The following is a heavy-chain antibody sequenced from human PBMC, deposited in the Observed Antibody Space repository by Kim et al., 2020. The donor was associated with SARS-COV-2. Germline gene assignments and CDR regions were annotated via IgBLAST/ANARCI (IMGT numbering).Heavy chain of an antibody. CDR1: GFTFSSYG. CDR3: AKDKSSGWYYFDY. V-gene: IGHV3-33*06. CDR2: IWYDGSNK. J-gene: IGHJ4*02. D-gene: IGHD6-19*01. Sequence: GGSLRLSCAASGFTFSSYGMHWVRQAPGKGLEWVAVIWYDGSNKYYADSVKGRFTISRDNSKNTLYLQMNSLRAEDTAVYYCAKDKSSGWYYFDYWGQGTLVTVSS.